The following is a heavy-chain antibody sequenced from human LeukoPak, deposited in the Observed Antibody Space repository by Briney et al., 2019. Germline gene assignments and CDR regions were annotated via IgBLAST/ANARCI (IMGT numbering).Heavy chain of an antibody. CDR1: GFTFSSYA. CDR3: AKDYYDSSGYFDY. D-gene: IGHD3-22*01. V-gene: IGHV3-23*01. Sequence: GGSLRLSCAAPGFTFSSYAMSWVRQAPGKGLEWVSAISGSGGSTYYADSVKGRFTISRDNSKNTLYLQMNSLRAEDTAVYYCAKDYYDSSGYFDYWGQGTLVTVSS. J-gene: IGHJ4*02. CDR2: ISGSGGST.